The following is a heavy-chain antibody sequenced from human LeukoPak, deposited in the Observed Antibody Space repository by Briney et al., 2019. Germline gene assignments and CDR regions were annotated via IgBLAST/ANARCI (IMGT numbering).Heavy chain of an antibody. V-gene: IGHV4-34*01. J-gene: IGHJ5*02. CDR3: ARGLSPVYAYGSGSPSPDNNWFDP. Sequence: PSETLSLTCAVYGGSFSGYYWSWIRQPPGKGLEWIGEINHSGSTNYNPPLKSRVTISVDTSKNQFSLKLSSVTAADTAVYYCARGLSPVYAYGSGSPSPDNNWFDPWGQGTLVTVSS. D-gene: IGHD3-10*01. CDR2: INHSGST. CDR1: GGSFSGYY.